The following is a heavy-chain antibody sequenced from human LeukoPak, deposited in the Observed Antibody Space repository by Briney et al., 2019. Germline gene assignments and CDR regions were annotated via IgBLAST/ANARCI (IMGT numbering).Heavy chain of an antibody. V-gene: IGHV3-66*01. D-gene: IGHD3-22*01. CDR3: ARVYDSSGYELRGAFDI. Sequence: GGSLRLSCAASGFTVSSNYMSWVRQAPGKGLEWVSVIYSGGSTYYADSVKGRFTISRDNSKNTLYLQMNSLRAEDTAVYYCARVYDSSGYELRGAFDIWGQGTMVTVSS. J-gene: IGHJ3*02. CDR1: GFTVSSNY. CDR2: IYSGGST.